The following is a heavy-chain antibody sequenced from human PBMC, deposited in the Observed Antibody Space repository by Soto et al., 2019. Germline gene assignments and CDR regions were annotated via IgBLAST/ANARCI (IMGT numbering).Heavy chain of an antibody. V-gene: IGHV4-34*09. CDR3: ASSYTGYLDN. Sequence: SETLSLTCAVYGGSFSAYYWNWIRQHPGKGLEWIGYIYHSGNTYYNPSLRSRITISVDTSKNQFSLRLNSVSDADTAVYYCASSYTGYLDNWGQGTRVTAPQ. CDR1: GGSFSAYY. D-gene: IGHD3-9*01. CDR2: IYHSGNT. J-gene: IGHJ4*02.